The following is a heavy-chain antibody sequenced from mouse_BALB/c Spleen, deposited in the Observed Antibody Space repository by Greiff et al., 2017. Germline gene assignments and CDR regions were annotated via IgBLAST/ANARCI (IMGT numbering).Heavy chain of an antibody. CDR2: IDPANGNT. CDR3: ARGATVAFDY. CDR1: GFNIKDTY. D-gene: IGHD1-1*01. Sequence: GQLQQSGAELVKPGASVKLSCTASGFNIKDTYMHWVKQRPEQGLEWIGRIDPANGNTKYDPKFQGKATITADTSSNTAYLQLSSLTSEDTAVYYCARGATVAFDYWGQGTTLTVSS. V-gene: IGHV14-3*02. J-gene: IGHJ2*01.